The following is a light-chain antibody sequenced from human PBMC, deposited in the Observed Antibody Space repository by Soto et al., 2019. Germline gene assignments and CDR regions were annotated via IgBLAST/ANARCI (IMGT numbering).Light chain of an antibody. Sequence: EIVMTQSPATLSVSPGERATLSCRASQSVSSNLAWYQQKPGQAPRLLIYGASTTATGIPARFSGSGSGTEFTLTISSLQSEDFAVYYCQQYNTSPRTFGQGTKVEIK. CDR1: QSVSSN. CDR3: QQYNTSPRT. J-gene: IGKJ1*01. V-gene: IGKV3-15*01. CDR2: GAS.